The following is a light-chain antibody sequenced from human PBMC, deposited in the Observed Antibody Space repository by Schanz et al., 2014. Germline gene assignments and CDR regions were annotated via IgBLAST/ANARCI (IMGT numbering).Light chain of an antibody. CDR3: QQYYGSVWT. V-gene: IGKV3-15*01. Sequence: EIVMTQSPATLSVSPGERATLSCRASQSVSSNLAWYQQKPGQAPRLLIYGASTRATGIPARFSGSGSGTEFTLTISSLQSEDFAVYYCQQYYGSVWTFGQGTKVEIK. CDR1: QSVSSN. CDR2: GAS. J-gene: IGKJ1*01.